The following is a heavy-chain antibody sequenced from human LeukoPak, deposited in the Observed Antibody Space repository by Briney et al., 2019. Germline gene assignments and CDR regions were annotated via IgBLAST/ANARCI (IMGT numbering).Heavy chain of an antibody. CDR3: ASSAVVDDAFDI. Sequence: SETLSLTCAVYGGSFSGYYWSWIRQPPGKGLEWIGEINHSGSTNYNPSLKSRVAISVDTSKNQFSLKLSSVTAADTAVYYCASSAVVDDAFDIWGQGAMVTVSS. CDR1: GGSFSGYY. V-gene: IGHV4-34*01. J-gene: IGHJ3*02. D-gene: IGHD3-22*01. CDR2: INHSGST.